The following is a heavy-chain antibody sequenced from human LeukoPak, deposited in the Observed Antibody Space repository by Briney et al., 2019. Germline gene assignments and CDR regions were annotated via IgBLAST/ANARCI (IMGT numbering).Heavy chain of an antibody. V-gene: IGHV1-8*01. D-gene: IGHD6-19*01. Sequence: ASVKVSCKASGYTFTSCDINWLRQATGQGLEWMGWMNPNSGNTGYGQSFQGRITMTRDISIGTAYMELSNLTSEDTAIYYCTRGSSGRRDNWGQGTLVTVSA. CDR1: GYTFTSCD. CDR2: MNPNSGNT. CDR3: TRGSSGRRDN. J-gene: IGHJ4*02.